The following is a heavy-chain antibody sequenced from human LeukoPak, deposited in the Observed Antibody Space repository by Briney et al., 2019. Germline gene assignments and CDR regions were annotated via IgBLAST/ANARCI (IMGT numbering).Heavy chain of an antibody. Sequence: SQTLSLTCAVSGGSISSGGYSWSWIRQPPGKGLEWIGYIYHSGSTYYNPSLKSRVTISVDRSKNQFSLKLSSVTAADTAVYYCARRRQWSYYFDYWGQGTLVTVSS. CDR2: IYHSGST. CDR3: ARRRQWSYYFDY. D-gene: IGHD2-8*01. V-gene: IGHV4-30-2*01. J-gene: IGHJ4*02. CDR1: GGSISSGGYS.